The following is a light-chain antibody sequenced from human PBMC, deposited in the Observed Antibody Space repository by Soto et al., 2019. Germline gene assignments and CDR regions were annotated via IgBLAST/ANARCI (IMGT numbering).Light chain of an antibody. CDR2: GAS. J-gene: IGKJ1*01. CDR3: HHYGST. Sequence: EIVLTQSPGTLSLSPGARATLSCRASQSVSSTYLAWYQQKPGQAPRLLIFGASSRATGIPDRFSGSGSETDFTLTISRLEPEDFAVYYCHHYGSTFGQGTKVDIK. CDR1: QSVSSTY. V-gene: IGKV3-20*01.